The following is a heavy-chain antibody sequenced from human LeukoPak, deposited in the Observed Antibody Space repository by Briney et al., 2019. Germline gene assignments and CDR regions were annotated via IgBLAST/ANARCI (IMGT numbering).Heavy chain of an antibody. CDR2: IYYSGGT. CDR1: GGSISTYY. V-gene: IGHV4-59*01. D-gene: IGHD1-26*01. CDR3: ERYPAYGGTYYFDY. Sequence: SETLSLTCTVSGGSISTYYWSWIRQPPGKGLEWIGHIYYSGGTNYRPSLKTRDTISVDTSKNQFSLKLSSVTAADTAVYYCERYPAYGGTYYFDYWGQGTLVTVPS. J-gene: IGHJ4*02.